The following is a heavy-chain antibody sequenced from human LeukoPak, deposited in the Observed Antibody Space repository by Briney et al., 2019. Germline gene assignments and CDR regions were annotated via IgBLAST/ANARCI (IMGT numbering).Heavy chain of an antibody. V-gene: IGHV4-4*07. CDR2: IYTSGST. CDR1: GGSISSYY. D-gene: IGHD3-9*01. CDR3: ASGLRYFDWLSEYYFDY. Sequence: SETLSLTCTVSGGSISSYYWSWIRQPAGKGLEGIGRIYTSGSTNYNPSLKSRVTMSVDTSKNQFSLKLSSVTAADTAVYYCASGLRYFDWLSEYYFDYWGQGTLVTVSS. J-gene: IGHJ4*02.